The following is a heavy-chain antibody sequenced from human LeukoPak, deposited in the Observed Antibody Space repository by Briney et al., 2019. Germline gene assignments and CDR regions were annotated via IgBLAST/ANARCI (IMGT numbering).Heavy chain of an antibody. CDR3: AREGGYYFDY. CDR2: IIPLFGTV. J-gene: IGHJ4*02. Sequence: GASVKVSCKASGYTFTSYAMHWVRQAPGQGLEWMGGIIPLFGTVNSAQKFQGRVTVTTDESTSTVYMELSSLRSEDTAVYYCAREGGYYFDYWGQGTLVTVSS. CDR1: GYTFTSYA. V-gene: IGHV1-69*05.